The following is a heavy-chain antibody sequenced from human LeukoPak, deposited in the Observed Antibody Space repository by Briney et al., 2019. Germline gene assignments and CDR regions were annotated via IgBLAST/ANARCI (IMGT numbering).Heavy chain of an antibody. J-gene: IGHJ3*02. D-gene: IGHD2-15*01. CDR2: IYYSGST. CDR1: GGSISSYY. V-gene: IGHV4-59*01. Sequence: TSETLSLTCSVSGGSISSYYWSWIRQPPGKGLEWIGYIYYSGSTNYNPSLKSRVTISVDTSKNQLSLKLSSVTAADTAVYYCARKPSGYCSGGSCYDAFDIWGQGAMVTVSS. CDR3: ARKPSGYCSGGSCYDAFDI.